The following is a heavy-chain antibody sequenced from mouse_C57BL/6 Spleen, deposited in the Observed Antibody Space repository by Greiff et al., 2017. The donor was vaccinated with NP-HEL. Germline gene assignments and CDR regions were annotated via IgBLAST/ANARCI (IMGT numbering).Heavy chain of an antibody. J-gene: IGHJ3*01. D-gene: IGHD2-3*01. CDR2: IDPEDGET. V-gene: IGHV14-2*01. Sequence: ESGAELVKPGASVKLSCTASGFNIKDYYMHWVKQRPEQGLEWFGRIDPEDGETKSAPKFQGKATITADTSANTAYLQLSSLTSEDTAVYYCARDDVYWFAYWGQGTTVTVSA. CDR3: ARDDVYWFAY. CDR1: GFNIKDYY.